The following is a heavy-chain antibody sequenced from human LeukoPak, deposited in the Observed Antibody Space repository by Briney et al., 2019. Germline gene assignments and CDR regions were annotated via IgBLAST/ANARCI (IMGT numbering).Heavy chain of an antibody. CDR2: MNPNSGNT. Sequence: ASVKVSCKASGYTFTTYDINWVRQATGQGLEWMGWMNPNSGNTGYAQRFQGRVTMTRDTSISTAYMELNSLTSEDTAVYYCAKNARDTGTFDYWDQGTLVTVSS. V-gene: IGHV1-8*01. D-gene: IGHD5-18*01. CDR3: AKNARDTGTFDY. CDR1: GYTFTTYD. J-gene: IGHJ4*02.